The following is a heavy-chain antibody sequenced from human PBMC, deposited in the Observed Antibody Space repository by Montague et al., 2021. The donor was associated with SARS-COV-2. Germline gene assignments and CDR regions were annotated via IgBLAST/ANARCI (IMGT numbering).Heavy chain of an antibody. CDR3: ARIWGATRGDAFDI. D-gene: IGHD1-26*01. V-gene: IGHV2-70*01. CDR1: GFSLDTRGAA. Sequence: PALVKPTQTLTLICSFSGFSLDTRGAAVAWIRQPPGKALEWLALIAWDDDKYYSTSLKTRLTISKDTSKNQVVLTMTNMDPVDTATYYCARIWGATRGDAFDIWGQGTMVTVPS. J-gene: IGHJ3*02. CDR2: IAWDDDK.